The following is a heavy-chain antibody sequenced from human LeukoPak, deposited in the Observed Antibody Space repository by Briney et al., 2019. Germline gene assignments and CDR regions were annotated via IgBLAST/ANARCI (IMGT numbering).Heavy chain of an antibody. D-gene: IGHD2-15*01. J-gene: IGHJ6*03. CDR2: IWYDGSNI. Sequence: GGSLRLSCAASGFTFSSSAMHWVRQAPGKGLGWLALIWYDGSNIYYADSVKGRFTISRDNSKNTLCLQMNSLRAEDTAVYYCAKEGCSGGSCPSFDYYMGVWGKGTTVTVSS. V-gene: IGHV3-33*06. CDR1: GFTFSSSA. CDR3: AKEGCSGGSCPSFDYYMGV.